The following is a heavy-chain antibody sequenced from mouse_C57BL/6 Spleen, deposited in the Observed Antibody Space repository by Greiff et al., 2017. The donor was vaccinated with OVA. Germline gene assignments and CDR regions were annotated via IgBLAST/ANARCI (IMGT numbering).Heavy chain of an antibody. V-gene: IGHV1-64*01. CDR3: ARVYYDGSSYGYFDV. CDR1: GYTFTSYW. J-gene: IGHJ1*03. CDR2: IHPNSGST. D-gene: IGHD1-1*01. Sequence: QVQLQQPGAELVKPGASVKLSCKASGYTFTSYWMHWVKQRPGQGLEWIGMIHPNSGSTNYNEKFKSKATLTVDKSSSTAYMQLSSLTSEDSAVYYCARVYYDGSSYGYFDVWGTGTTVTVSS.